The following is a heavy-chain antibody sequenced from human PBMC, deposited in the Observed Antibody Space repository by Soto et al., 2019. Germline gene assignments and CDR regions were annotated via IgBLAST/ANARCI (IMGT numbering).Heavy chain of an antibody. V-gene: IGHV3-9*01. Sequence: EVQLVESGGGLVQPGRSLRLSCAASGFTFDDYAMHWFRQAPGKGLEWVSGISWNSGSIGYADSVKGRFTISRDNAKNSLYLQMNSLRAEDTALYYCAKVGGIRYCSGGSCYSKGFDYWGQGTLVTVSS. CDR3: AKVGGIRYCSGGSCYSKGFDY. CDR2: ISWNSGSI. CDR1: GFTFDDYA. J-gene: IGHJ4*02. D-gene: IGHD2-15*01.